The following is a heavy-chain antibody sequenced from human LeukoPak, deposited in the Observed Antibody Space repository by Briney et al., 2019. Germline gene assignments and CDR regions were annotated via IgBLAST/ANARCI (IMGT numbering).Heavy chain of an antibody. Sequence: GGSLRLSCAASGFTFSTYGMHWVRQAPGKGLEWVAVIWYDGSNKDYADSVKGRFTISRDNSKNTLYLQMDGLRAGDTALYYCARDGWGSGNFDYWGQGTLVTVSS. V-gene: IGHV3-33*01. J-gene: IGHJ4*02. CDR2: IWYDGSNK. CDR1: GFTFSTYG. CDR3: ARDGWGSGNFDY. D-gene: IGHD3-10*01.